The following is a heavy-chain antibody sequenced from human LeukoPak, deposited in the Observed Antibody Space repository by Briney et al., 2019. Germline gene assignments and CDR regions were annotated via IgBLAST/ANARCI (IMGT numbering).Heavy chain of an antibody. J-gene: IGHJ6*02. V-gene: IGHV1-2*02. Sequence: ASVKVSCKASGYTFTGYYVHWVRQAPGQGLEWMGWINPNSGGTNYAQKFQGRVTMTRDTSISTAYMELSRLRSDDTAVYYCARDLSSSWNYYYYGMDVWGQGTTVTVSS. CDR2: INPNSGGT. D-gene: IGHD6-13*01. CDR3: ARDLSSSWNYYYYGMDV. CDR1: GYTFTGYY.